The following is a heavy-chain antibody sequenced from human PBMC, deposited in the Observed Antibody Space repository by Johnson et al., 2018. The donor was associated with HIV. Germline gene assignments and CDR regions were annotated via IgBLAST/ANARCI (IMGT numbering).Heavy chain of an antibody. CDR3: AREIIAARPSAFDI. V-gene: IGHV3-30*19. D-gene: IGHD6-6*01. J-gene: IGHJ3*02. CDR2: ISYDGSNK. Sequence: QVQLVESGGGVVQPGKSLRLSCVASGFTFSSYGMHWVRQAPGKGLQWVAVISYDGSNKYYADSVKGRFTISRDNSKNTLYLQMNSLRAEDTAVYYCAREIIAARPSAFDIWGQGTMVTVSS. CDR1: GFTFSSYG.